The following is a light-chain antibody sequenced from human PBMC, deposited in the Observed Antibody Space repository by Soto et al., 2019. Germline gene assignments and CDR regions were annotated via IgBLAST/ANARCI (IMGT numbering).Light chain of an antibody. CDR3: SSFTRSRTLV. J-gene: IGLJ2*01. CDR1: SSDVGGYKY. V-gene: IGLV2-14*01. CDR2: DVS. Sequence: QSALTQPASVSGSPGQSITISCTGTSSDVGGYKYVSWYQQRPGRVPKLMIYDVSNRPSGVSTRFSGSKSGNTASLTISGLQAEDEADYYCSSFTRSRTLVFGGGTKLTVL.